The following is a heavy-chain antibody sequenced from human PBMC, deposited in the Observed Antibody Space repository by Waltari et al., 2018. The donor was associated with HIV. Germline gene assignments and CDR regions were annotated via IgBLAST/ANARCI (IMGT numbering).Heavy chain of an antibody. CDR2: ITSEAYGGTG. J-gene: IGHJ3*01. Sequence: EVHLMESGGGLVKPGRSLRLSCRGSGFTFGDYGLSWFRQAPGKGLEWVGFITSEAYGGTGEYAASVTGRFTISREDSKSTAYMQMNRLESEDTGVYFCSRPSGPLHSYGMDVWGQGTMVIVSS. CDR1: GFTFGDYG. V-gene: IGHV3-49*05. D-gene: IGHD1-26*01. CDR3: SRPSGPLHSYGMDV.